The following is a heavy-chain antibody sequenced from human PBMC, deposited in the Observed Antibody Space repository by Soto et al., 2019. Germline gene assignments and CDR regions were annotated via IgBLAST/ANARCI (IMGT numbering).Heavy chain of an antibody. J-gene: IGHJ2*01. CDR1: GVSITPYF. Sequence: QVQLQESGPGLVKPSETLSLTCTVSGVSITPYFWSWIRQPAGKAPEWVGHIYASGRTTYNPSLMRRVIMFVSQTQVSLRLTSMTAADTAVYYCARHFDVNPSLDQYYFDLWGRGALVSVSS. V-gene: IGHV4-4*07. D-gene: IGHD3-9*01. CDR3: ARHFDVNPSLDQYYFDL. CDR2: IYASGRT.